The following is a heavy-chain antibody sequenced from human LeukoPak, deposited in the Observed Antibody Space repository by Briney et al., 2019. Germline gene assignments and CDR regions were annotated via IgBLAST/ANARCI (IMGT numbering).Heavy chain of an antibody. D-gene: IGHD4-17*01. J-gene: IGHJ4*02. CDR2: IWYDGSNK. V-gene: IGHV3-33*01. CDR3: ARDGTTVTSFDY. CDR1: GFTFRSYG. Sequence: GGSLRLSCAASGFTFRSYGMHWVRQAPGKGLEWVAVIWYDGSNKYYADSVKGRFTISRDNSKNTLYLQMNSLRAEDTAVYYCARDGTTVTSFDYWGQGTLVTVSS.